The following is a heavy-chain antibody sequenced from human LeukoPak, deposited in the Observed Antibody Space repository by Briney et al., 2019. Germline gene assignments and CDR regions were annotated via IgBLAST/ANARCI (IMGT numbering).Heavy chain of an antibody. CDR1: GFTFSSHW. Sequence: PGGSLRLSCAASGFTFSSHWMTWVRQAPGKGLEWVANIKQDGSEKNYVDSVKGRFTISRDNVKNSLFLQMNNLRAEDTAIYYCARDRVLGATAYSLGPWGQGTLVTVSS. V-gene: IGHV3-7*01. D-gene: IGHD1-26*01. CDR3: ARDRVLGATAYSLGP. J-gene: IGHJ5*02. CDR2: IKQDGSEK.